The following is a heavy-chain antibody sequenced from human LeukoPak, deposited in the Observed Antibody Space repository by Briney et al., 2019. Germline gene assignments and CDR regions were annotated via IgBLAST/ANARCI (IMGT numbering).Heavy chain of an antibody. J-gene: IGHJ4*02. D-gene: IGHD4-23*01. V-gene: IGHV3-23*01. CDR2: ISGSGGST. Sequence: RGSLRHSCAASGFTFSSYAMSWVRQAPGKGLEWVSAISGSGGSTYYADSVKGRFTISRDNSKNTLYLQMDSLRVEDTAVYYCARDSYGGNPIYYFDYWGQGTLVTVSS. CDR3: ARDSYGGNPIYYFDY. CDR1: GFTFSSYA.